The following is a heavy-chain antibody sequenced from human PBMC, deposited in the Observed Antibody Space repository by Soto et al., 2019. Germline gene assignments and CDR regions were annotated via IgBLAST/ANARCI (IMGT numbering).Heavy chain of an antibody. CDR3: LNIPHS. CDR2: IIPILGIA. J-gene: IGHJ4*02. V-gene: IGHV1-69*02. CDR1: GGTFSSYT. Sequence: HVQLVQSGAEVKKPGSSVKVSCKASGGTFSSYTITWVRQAPGQGLEWMGRIIPILGIANYAQKFQGRVTITAHKSTGTAHMELISLRSADTAVYYCLNIPHSWGQGTLVTVSS.